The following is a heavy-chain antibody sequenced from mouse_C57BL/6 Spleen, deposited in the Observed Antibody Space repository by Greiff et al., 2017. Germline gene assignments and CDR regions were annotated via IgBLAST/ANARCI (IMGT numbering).Heavy chain of an antibody. D-gene: IGHD2-3*01. CDR2: IYPRSGNT. Sequence: QVQLQQSGAELARPGASVKLSCKASGYTFTSYGISWVKQRTGQGLGWIGEIYPRSGNTYYNEKFKGKATLTADKSSSTAYMEFRSLRSEDSAVYFCARSDDDWFAYWGQGTLVTVSA. J-gene: IGHJ3*01. V-gene: IGHV1-81*01. CDR3: ARSDDDWFAY. CDR1: GYTFTSYG.